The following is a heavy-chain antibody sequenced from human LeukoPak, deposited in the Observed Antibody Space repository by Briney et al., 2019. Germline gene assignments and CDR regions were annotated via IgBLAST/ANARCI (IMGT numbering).Heavy chain of an antibody. D-gene: IGHD3-10*01. Sequence: SETLSLTCTVSGGSISSYYWSWIRQPAGKGLEWIGRIYTSGSTNYNPSLKSRVTISVDTSKNQFSLKLSSVTAADTAVYYCARSLWFGDGGVWFDPWGQGTLVTVSS. V-gene: IGHV4-4*07. J-gene: IGHJ5*02. CDR2: IYTSGST. CDR1: GGSISSYY. CDR3: ARSLWFGDGGVWFDP.